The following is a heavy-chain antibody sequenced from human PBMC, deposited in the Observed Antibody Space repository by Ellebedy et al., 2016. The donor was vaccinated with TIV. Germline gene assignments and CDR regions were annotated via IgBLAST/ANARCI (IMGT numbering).Heavy chain of an antibody. D-gene: IGHD3-10*01. V-gene: IGHV1-2*02. J-gene: IGHJ3*02. CDR3: ARLNSMIRGHNM. CDR1: GYTFTGYY. Sequence: AASVKVSCKASGYTFTGYYMHWVRQAPGQGLEWMGWINPNSGDTNYAQKFQGRVTMARDTSISTAYMDLSRLRSDDTAVYYCARLNSMIRGHNMWGQGTMVTVSS. CDR2: INPNSGDT.